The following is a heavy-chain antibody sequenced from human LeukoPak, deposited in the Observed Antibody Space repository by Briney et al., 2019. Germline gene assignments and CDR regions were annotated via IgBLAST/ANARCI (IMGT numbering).Heavy chain of an antibody. CDR1: GASISNYY. CDR2: IYYNGRT. Sequence: SETLSLTCTVSGASISNYYWSWIRQPPGKGLEWIGYIYYNGRTNYNPSLKSRVTISSDTSKNQFSLKLSSVTAADTAVYYCARGADCSSTSCYGHWFDPWGQGTLVTVSS. D-gene: IGHD2-2*01. V-gene: IGHV4-59*01. J-gene: IGHJ5*02. CDR3: ARGADCSSTSCYGHWFDP.